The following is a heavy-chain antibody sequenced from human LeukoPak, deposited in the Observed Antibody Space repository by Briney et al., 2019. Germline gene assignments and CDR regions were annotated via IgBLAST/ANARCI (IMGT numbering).Heavy chain of an antibody. CDR2: VKQDGSEK. CDR3: AKDFRRADYYDSSGYYRMIDY. V-gene: IGHV3-7*01. J-gene: IGHJ4*02. D-gene: IGHD3-22*01. Sequence: PGGSLRLSCAASGFTFSSYWMSWVRQAPGKGLEWVANVKQDGSEKYYVDSVKGRFTISRDNSKNTLFLQMNSLRAEDTAVYFCAKDFRRADYYDSSGYYRMIDYWGQGTLVTVSS. CDR1: GFTFSSYW.